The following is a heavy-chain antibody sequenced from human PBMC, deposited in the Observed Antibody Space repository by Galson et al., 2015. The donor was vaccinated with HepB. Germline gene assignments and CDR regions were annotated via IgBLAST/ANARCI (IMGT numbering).Heavy chain of an antibody. CDR2: IYYSGST. Sequence: TLSLTCTVSGGSISSGGYYWSWIRQHPGKGLEWIGYIYYSGSTYYNPSLKSRVTISVDTSKNQFSLKLSSVTAADTAVYYCAGSMEPYYYDSSGYLVHLVDYWGQGTLVTVSS. V-gene: IGHV4-31*03. CDR3: AGSMEPYYYDSSGYLVHLVDY. CDR1: GGSISSGGYY. D-gene: IGHD3-22*01. J-gene: IGHJ4*02.